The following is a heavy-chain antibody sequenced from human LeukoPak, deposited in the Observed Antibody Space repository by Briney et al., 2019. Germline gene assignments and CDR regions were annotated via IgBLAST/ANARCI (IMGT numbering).Heavy chain of an antibody. Sequence: GGSLRLSCAASGFTFSSYGMHWVRQAPGKGLEWVAFIRYDGSNKYYADSVKGRFTISRDNSKNTLYLQMNSLRAEDTAVYYCAKDQNDILTGYYVWGQGTLVTVSS. CDR1: GFTFSSYG. CDR3: AKDQNDILTGYYV. CDR2: IRYDGSNK. J-gene: IGHJ4*02. V-gene: IGHV3-30*02. D-gene: IGHD3-9*01.